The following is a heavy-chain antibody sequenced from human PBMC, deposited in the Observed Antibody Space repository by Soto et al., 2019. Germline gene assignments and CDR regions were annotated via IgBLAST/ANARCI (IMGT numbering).Heavy chain of an antibody. Sequence: EVQLVESGGGLVQPGRSLRLSCAASGFSFDDNAMHWVRQAPGRGLEWVSGIAWSSGYIGYADSVKGRFTISKDNAKNSVYLKMNSLRPEDTAVYCCAKGTYDSSGYYTAPDYWGQGTLVTVSS. V-gene: IGHV3-9*01. CDR3: AKGTYDSSGYYTAPDY. J-gene: IGHJ4*02. D-gene: IGHD3-22*01. CDR2: IAWSSGYI. CDR1: GFSFDDNA.